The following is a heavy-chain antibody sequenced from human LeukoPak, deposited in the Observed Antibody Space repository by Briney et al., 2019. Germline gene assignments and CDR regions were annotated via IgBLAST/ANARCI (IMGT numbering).Heavy chain of an antibody. D-gene: IGHD1-26*01. CDR2: ISGRSSTI. J-gene: IGHJ4*02. V-gene: IGHV3-48*01. CDR3: ARDRIKSGSYYSDY. Sequence: PGGSLRLSCAASAFTFSDYSMNWVRQAPGKGLEWVSYISGRSSTIYYAKSVKGRFTISRDNAKNSMYLQMNSLRAEDTAVYYCARDRIKSGSYYSDYWGQGTLVTVSS. CDR1: AFTFSDYS.